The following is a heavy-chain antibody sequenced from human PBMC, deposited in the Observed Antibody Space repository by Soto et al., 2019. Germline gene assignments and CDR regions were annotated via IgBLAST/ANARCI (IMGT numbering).Heavy chain of an antibody. V-gene: IGHV1-69*10. Sequence: ASVKVSCKASGGTFSSYAISWVRQAPGQGLEWMGGIIPILGIANYAQKFQGRVTITADKSTSTAYMELSSLRSEDTAVYYCATDYCSSTSCFLGMDVWGQGTTVTV. J-gene: IGHJ6*02. CDR3: ATDYCSSTSCFLGMDV. CDR2: IIPILGIA. CDR1: GGTFSSYA. D-gene: IGHD2-2*01.